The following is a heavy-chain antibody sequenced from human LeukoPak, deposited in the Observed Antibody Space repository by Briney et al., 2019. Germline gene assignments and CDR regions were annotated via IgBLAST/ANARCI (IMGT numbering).Heavy chain of an antibody. CDR3: AKYGNSYYDSSGSIDY. CDR2: INNDGSNT. CDR1: GFTFGSYW. Sequence: GSLRLSCAASGFTFGSYWMQWVRQTPEKGLVWVAHINNDGSNTIYADSVKGRFTTSRDNAKNTLYLQMNSLRAEDTAVYYCAKYGNSYYDSSGSIDYWGQGTLVTVSS. J-gene: IGHJ4*02. D-gene: IGHD3-22*01. V-gene: IGHV3-74*01.